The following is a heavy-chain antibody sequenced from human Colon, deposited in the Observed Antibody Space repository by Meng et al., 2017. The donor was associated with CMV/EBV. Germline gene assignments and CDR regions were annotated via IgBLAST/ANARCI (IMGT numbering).Heavy chain of an antibody. V-gene: IGHV3-30-3*01. CDR2: ISYDGTNK. J-gene: IGHJ6*02. D-gene: IGHD3-3*01. Sequence: GGSLRLSCEASEFTFSSFALYWVRQPPGKGLEWVALISYDGTNKYYSDSVKGRFTISRDNPKNTLFLQMNSLRAEDTAVYYCARDVRPPRQLDSGVIINERGYGMDVWGQGTTVTVSS. CDR3: ARDVRPPRQLDSGVIINERGYGMDV. CDR1: EFTFSSFA.